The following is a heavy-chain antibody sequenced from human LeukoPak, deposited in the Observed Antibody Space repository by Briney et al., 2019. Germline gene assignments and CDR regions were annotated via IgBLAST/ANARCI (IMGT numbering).Heavy chain of an antibody. D-gene: IGHD2-2*03. CDR3: ARDLHGSPDW. CDR1: GFTFTTFW. CDR2: INTDGRTT. V-gene: IGHV3-74*01. Sequence: GGSLRLSCAASGFTFTTFWMNCVREAPGEGRVWVSLINTDGRTTTYADSVKGRFTISRDNAKNTLYLQMNSLRAEDTAVYYCARDLHGSPDWWGQGTLVTVSS. J-gene: IGHJ4*02.